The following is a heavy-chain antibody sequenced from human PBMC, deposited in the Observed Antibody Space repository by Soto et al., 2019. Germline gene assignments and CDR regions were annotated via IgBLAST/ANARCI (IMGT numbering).Heavy chain of an antibody. Sequence: QVQLQESGPGLVKPSQTLSLTCTVPGGSISSGGYYWSWIRQHPGKGLEWIGYIYYSGSTYYNPSLKSRVTISVDTSKNQFSLKLSSVTAADTAVYYCARTYSSGWLDDYWGQGTLVTVSS. D-gene: IGHD6-19*01. J-gene: IGHJ4*02. CDR2: IYYSGST. CDR3: ARTYSSGWLDDY. CDR1: GGSISSGGYY. V-gene: IGHV4-31*03.